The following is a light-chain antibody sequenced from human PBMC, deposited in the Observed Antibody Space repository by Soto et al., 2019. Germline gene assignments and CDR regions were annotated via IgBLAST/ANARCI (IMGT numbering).Light chain of an antibody. Sequence: EILMTQSPATLSASPGERATLSCRANESVSTNLAWYQQRPGQAPRLLIYGASSRATGIPARFSGSGSGTEFTLTISSLQSEDFVVYYCQHYHNWPPFTFGQGTKLEIK. CDR3: QHYHNWPPFT. CDR1: ESVSTN. CDR2: GAS. V-gene: IGKV3D-15*01. J-gene: IGKJ2*01.